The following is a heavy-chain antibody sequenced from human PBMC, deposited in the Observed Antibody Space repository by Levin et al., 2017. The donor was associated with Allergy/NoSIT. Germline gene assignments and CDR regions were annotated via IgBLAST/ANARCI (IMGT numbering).Heavy chain of an antibody. D-gene: IGHD1-1*01. CDR1: GFTFSDHY. J-gene: IGHJ3*02. CDR2: IRNKANSYTT. V-gene: IGHV3-72*01. Sequence: PGGSLRLSCAASGFTFSDHYMDWVRQAPGKGLEWVGRIRNKANSYTTEYAASVKGRFTISRDDSRDSVYLQLNSLKTEDTAVYYCARDGIHHDAFDIWGQGTMVTVSS. CDR3: ARDGIHHDAFDI.